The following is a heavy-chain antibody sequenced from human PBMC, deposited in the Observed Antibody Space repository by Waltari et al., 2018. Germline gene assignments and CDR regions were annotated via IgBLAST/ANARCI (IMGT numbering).Heavy chain of an antibody. CDR3: ARGFSSWGTFEY. CDR1: GFTPSPSG. D-gene: IGHD6-13*01. CDR2: MSYDGSNK. V-gene: IGHV3-30*04. Sequence: QVHLVESGGRVVQLGRSLRRSCAAPGFTPSPSGMPWVRQAPGKGLEWVAAMSYDGSNKHYVDSVKGRFTLSRDDSKNTLYLQMNSLTTEDTAVYYCARGFSSWGTFEYWGQGTLVTVSS. J-gene: IGHJ4*02.